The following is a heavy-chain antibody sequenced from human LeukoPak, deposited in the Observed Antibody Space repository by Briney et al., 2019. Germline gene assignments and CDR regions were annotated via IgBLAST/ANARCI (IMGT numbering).Heavy chain of an antibody. J-gene: IGHJ4*02. CDR1: GGSFSGYY. Sequence: SETLSLTCAVYGGSFSGYYWSWIRQPPGKGLEWIGEINHSGSTNYNPSLKSRVTISVDTSKNQFSLKLSSVTAADTAVYYCARFYGSGSYPDYWGQGTLVTVSS. D-gene: IGHD3-10*01. CDR3: ARFYGSGSYPDY. CDR2: INHSGST. V-gene: IGHV4-34*01.